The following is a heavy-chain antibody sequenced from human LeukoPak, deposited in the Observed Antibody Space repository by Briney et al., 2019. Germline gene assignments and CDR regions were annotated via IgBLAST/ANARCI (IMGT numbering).Heavy chain of an antibody. D-gene: IGHD3-22*01. CDR1: GFTFGDYA. J-gene: IGHJ1*01. Sequence: GRSLRLSCTASGFTFGDYAMSWVRQAPGKGLEWVGFIRSKAYGGTTEYAASVKGRFTISRDDSKSIAYLQMNSLKTEDTAVYYCTRERDYYDSSGYYYVRYFQHWGQGTLVTVSS. CDR3: TRERDYYDSSGYYYVRYFQH. V-gene: IGHV3-49*04. CDR2: IRSKAYGGTT.